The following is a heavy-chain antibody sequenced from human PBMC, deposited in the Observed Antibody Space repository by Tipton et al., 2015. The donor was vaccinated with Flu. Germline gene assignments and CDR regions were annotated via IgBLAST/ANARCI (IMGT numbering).Heavy chain of an antibody. J-gene: IGHJ4*02. CDR3: ARGSGSGTHVMFDY. Sequence: TLSLTCTVSGGSISRYYWSWIRQSVGKGPEWIGRTHTNGNTNYNSSFGSRLTMSVDTSKSQFSMTLTSVTVADTAMYYCARGSGSGTHVMFDYWGQGTLVTVSS. V-gene: IGHV4-4*07. CDR2: THTNGNT. D-gene: IGHD3-10*01. CDR1: GGSISRYY.